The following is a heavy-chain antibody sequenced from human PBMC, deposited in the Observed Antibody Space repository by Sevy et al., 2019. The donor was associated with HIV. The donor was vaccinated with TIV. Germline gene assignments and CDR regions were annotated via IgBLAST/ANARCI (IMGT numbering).Heavy chain of an antibody. V-gene: IGHV3-30*02. Sequence: GGSLRLSCAASGFTFSDYAMHWVRQAPGKGLEWVALIRYDGTTKYYADSVKGRFTISRDNSKSTLYLQMNSLRDEDTGLYFCAKLGSTTLTTSDALDIWGQGTLVTVSS. D-gene: IGHD4-17*01. CDR1: GFTFSDYA. CDR3: AKLGSTTLTTSDALDI. CDR2: IRYDGTTK. J-gene: IGHJ3*02.